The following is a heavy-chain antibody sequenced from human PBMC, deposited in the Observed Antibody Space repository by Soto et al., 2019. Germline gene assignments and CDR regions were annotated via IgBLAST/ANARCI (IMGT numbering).Heavy chain of an antibody. D-gene: IGHD6-13*01. J-gene: IGHJ4*02. CDR2: ISGSGGGT. V-gene: IGHV3-23*01. CDR1: GFTFSSYA. Sequence: EVQLLESGGGLVQPGGSLRLSCAASGFTFSSYAMSWVRQAPGKGLEWVSGISGSGGGTYYTNSVKGRFTISRDNSKNTLYLQMNSLRAEDTAIYYCARGEYSSSWFGDHWGQGTLVTVSS. CDR3: ARGEYSSSWFGDH.